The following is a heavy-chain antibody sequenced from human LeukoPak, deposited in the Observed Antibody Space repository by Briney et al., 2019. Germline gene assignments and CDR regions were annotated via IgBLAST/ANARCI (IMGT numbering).Heavy chain of an antibody. D-gene: IGHD6-19*01. Sequence: GASVKVSCKASGYTFTSYGISWVRQAPGQGLEWMGWISAYNGNTNYAQKLQGRVTMTTDTSTSTAYMELRSLRSDDTAVYYCARDRSPKSIAVAAEPFDYWGQGTLVTVSS. CDR1: GYTFTSYG. CDR2: ISAYNGNT. V-gene: IGHV1-18*01. CDR3: ARDRSPKSIAVAAEPFDY. J-gene: IGHJ4*02.